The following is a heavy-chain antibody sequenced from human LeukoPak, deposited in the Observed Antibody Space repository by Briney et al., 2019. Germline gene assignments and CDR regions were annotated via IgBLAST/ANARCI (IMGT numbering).Heavy chain of an antibody. CDR3: ARDHRYAFDN. CDR2: ISGSGGGP. CDR1: GLTFSSYA. Sequence: GGSLKLSCAASGLTFSSYAMTWVRQAPGKGLEWVSTISGSGGGPSYADSVKGRFTISRDKARNSLYLQMNSLRVEDTAMCYCARDHRYAFDNWGHGTLVTVSS. V-gene: IGHV3-23*01. J-gene: IGHJ4*01. D-gene: IGHD5-12*01.